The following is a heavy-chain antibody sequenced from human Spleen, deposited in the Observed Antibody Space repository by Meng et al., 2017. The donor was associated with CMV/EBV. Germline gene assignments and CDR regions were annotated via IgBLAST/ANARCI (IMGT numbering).Heavy chain of an antibody. Sequence: GESLKISCAASGFTFSSYSMNWVRQAPGKGLEWVSSISSSSSYIYYADSVKGRFTISRDNAKNSLYLQMNSLRAEDTAVYYCARDRGVVGATCCYYYGMDVWGQGTTVTVSS. CDR1: GFTFSSYS. CDR3: ARDRGVVGATCCYYYGMDV. V-gene: IGHV3-21*01. J-gene: IGHJ6*02. D-gene: IGHD1-26*01. CDR2: ISSSSSYI.